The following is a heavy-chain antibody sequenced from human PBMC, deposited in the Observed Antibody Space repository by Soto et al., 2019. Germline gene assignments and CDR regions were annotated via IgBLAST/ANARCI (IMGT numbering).Heavy chain of an antibody. V-gene: IGHV3-30*03. Sequence: GGSLRLSCAASGFTFSSYGVHWVRQAPGKGLEWVAVISYDGSNKYYADSVKGRFTISRDNSKNTLYLQMNSLRAEYTAVYYCAMGGYGRYTWFDPRGQLDPLPVSS. CDR2: ISYDGSNK. CDR3: AMGGYGRYTWFDP. CDR1: GFTFSSYG. D-gene: IGHD3-16*01. J-gene: IGHJ5*02.